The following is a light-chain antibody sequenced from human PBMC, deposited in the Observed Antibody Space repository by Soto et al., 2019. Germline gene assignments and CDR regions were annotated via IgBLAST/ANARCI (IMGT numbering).Light chain of an antibody. V-gene: IGKV3-15*01. J-gene: IGKJ1*01. Sequence: ILMTQSPATRSVSPGERATLSCRASQGVSNNLAWYQQKPGQAPRLLIYDASTRATGIPARFSGSGSGTEFTLTISGLQSEDFAVYYCQQYNNWPPWTFGQGTKVEIK. CDR3: QQYNNWPPWT. CDR1: QGVSNN. CDR2: DAS.